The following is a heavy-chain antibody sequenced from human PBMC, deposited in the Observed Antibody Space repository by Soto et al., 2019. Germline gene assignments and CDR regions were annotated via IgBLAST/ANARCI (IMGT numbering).Heavy chain of an antibody. CDR1: GGSFSGYY. Sequence: QVQLQQWGAGLLKPSETLSLTCAVYGGSFSGYYWSWIRQPPGKGLEWIGEINHSGSTNYNPSLTSRVTISVDTSKNQFSLKLSSVTAADTAVYYCARGYYDSSGPRSSYFDYWGQGTLVTVSS. CDR2: INHSGST. J-gene: IGHJ4*02. D-gene: IGHD3-22*01. V-gene: IGHV4-34*01. CDR3: ARGYYDSSGPRSSYFDY.